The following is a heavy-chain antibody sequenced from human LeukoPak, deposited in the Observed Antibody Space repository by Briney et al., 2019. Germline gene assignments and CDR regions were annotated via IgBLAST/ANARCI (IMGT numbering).Heavy chain of an antibody. J-gene: IGHJ4*02. CDR1: GFTVSSNY. Sequence: GGSLRLSCAASGFTVSSNYMSWVRQAPGKGLEWVSVIYSGGSTYYADSVKGRFTISRVNSKNTLYLQMNSLRAEDTAVYYCARGFYYYGSGIFDYWGQGTLVTVSS. D-gene: IGHD3-10*01. V-gene: IGHV3-66*01. CDR3: ARGFYYYGSGIFDY. CDR2: IYSGGST.